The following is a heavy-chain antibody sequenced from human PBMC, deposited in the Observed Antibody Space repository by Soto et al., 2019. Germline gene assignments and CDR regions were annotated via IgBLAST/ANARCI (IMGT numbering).Heavy chain of an antibody. CDR1: GGSISSGGYF. V-gene: IGHV4-31*03. J-gene: IGHJ4*02. D-gene: IGHD6-19*01. CDR2: IYSSGST. Sequence: QVQLQESGPGLVKPSQTLSLTCTVSGGSISSGGYFWNWIRQHPGKGLEWIAYIYSSGSTSYNPSLKSRVTMSVDTSKNQFSLKLTSVTAADTAVYYCARDPDRSGWFDYWGQGTLVTVSS. CDR3: ARDPDRSGWFDY.